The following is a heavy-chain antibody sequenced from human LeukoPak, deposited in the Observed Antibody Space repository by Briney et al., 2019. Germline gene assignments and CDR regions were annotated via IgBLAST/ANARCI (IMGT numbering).Heavy chain of an antibody. CDR2: ISGSGGST. CDR3: AAWRGSSWFDY. J-gene: IGHJ4*02. D-gene: IGHD6-13*01. Sequence: GGSLRLSCAASGFTFNNYAMTWVRQTPGKGLEWVSVISGSGGSTYYADSVKGRFTISRDNSKNTLYLQMIRLRVEDTAVYYCAAWRGSSWFDYWGQGTLVTVSS. CDR1: GFTFNNYA. V-gene: IGHV3-23*01.